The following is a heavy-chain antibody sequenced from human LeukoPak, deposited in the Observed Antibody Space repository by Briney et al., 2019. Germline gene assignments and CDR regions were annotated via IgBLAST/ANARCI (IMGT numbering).Heavy chain of an antibody. V-gene: IGHV4-30-4*01. CDR2: MHYSGST. CDR1: GGSISSGDYY. D-gene: IGHD3-16*01. J-gene: IGHJ3*02. CDR3: ARDLGGHDAFDI. Sequence: PSETLSLTCTVSGGSISSGDYYWSCIRQPPGKSLEWIGYMHYSGSTFYNPSLKSRVTISLDTSKNQFSLNLSSVTAADTAVYYCARDLGGHDAFDIWGQGTLVTVSS.